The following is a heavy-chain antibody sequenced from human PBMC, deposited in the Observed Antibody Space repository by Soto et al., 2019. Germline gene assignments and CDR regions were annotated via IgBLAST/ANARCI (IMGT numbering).Heavy chain of an antibody. D-gene: IGHD2-15*01. CDR2: IIPIFGTA. V-gene: IGHV1-69*01. CDR1: GGTFSSYA. CDR3: SISNRAGGYCSGGSCYSESYYYYVMDV. J-gene: IGHJ6*02. Sequence: QVQLVQSGAAVKKPGSSVKVSCKASGGTFSSYAISWVRQAPGQGLEWLGGIIPIFGTANYAQKFQGRVTITAYESTCTAYMELSILRSEDTAVYYCSISNRAGGYCSGGSCYSESYYYYVMDVWCQGTTVTLSS.